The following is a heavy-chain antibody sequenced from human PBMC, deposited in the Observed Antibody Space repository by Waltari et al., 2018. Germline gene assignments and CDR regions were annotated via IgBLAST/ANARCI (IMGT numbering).Heavy chain of an antibody. J-gene: IGHJ3*02. CDR2: INEDGGEK. CDR1: GFRTDW. Sequence: DVQPVESGGGLVQPGGSLRFTCEVSGFRTDWMDWVRRAPGKGLQWVANINEDGGEKYYLDSVKGRFTISRDNAKKLVYLEMNTLRAEDTATYYCSKRLEIWGRGTMVAVS. CDR3: SKRLEI. V-gene: IGHV3-7*01.